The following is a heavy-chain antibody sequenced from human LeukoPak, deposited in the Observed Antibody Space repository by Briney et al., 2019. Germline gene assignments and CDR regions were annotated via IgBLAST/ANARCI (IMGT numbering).Heavy chain of an antibody. Sequence: GGSLRLSCAASGFTFSDYYMSWIRQAPGKGLEWVSYISSSGSTIYYADSVKGRSTISRDNAKNSLYLQMNSLRAEDTAVYYCARDSQYRVVIYYFDYWGQGTLVTVSS. J-gene: IGHJ4*02. CDR1: GFTFSDYY. CDR3: ARDSQYRVVIYYFDY. CDR2: ISSSGSTI. D-gene: IGHD3-22*01. V-gene: IGHV3-11*01.